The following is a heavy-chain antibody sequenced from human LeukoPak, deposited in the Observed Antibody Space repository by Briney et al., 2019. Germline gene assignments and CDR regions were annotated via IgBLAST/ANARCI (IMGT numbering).Heavy chain of an antibody. J-gene: IGHJ4*02. CDR3: ARGFDWLEYYFDY. D-gene: IGHD3-9*01. CDR2: INPDNGVT. Sequence: GASVKVSCKASGYTFTGYYMHWVRQAPGQGLEWMGWINPDNGVTNYAQKFQGRVTITRDTSISTAYMELSRLRSDDTAVYPCARGFDWLEYYFDYWGQGPLVTVSS. V-gene: IGHV1-2*02. CDR1: GYTFTGYY.